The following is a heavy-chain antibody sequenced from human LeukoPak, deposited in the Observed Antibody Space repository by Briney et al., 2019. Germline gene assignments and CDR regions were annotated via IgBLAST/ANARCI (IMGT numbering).Heavy chain of an antibody. Sequence: GGSLRLSCAASGFTFSIYALSWVRQAPGKGLEWVSTISGSGFNTYYADSVKGRFTISRDNSKNTLYLQMNSLRAEDTAVYYCAKARYFAWLLYETDAFDIWGQGTMVTVSS. CDR3: AKARYFAWLLYETDAFDI. J-gene: IGHJ3*02. D-gene: IGHD3-9*01. CDR2: ISGSGFNT. CDR1: GFTFSIYA. V-gene: IGHV3-23*01.